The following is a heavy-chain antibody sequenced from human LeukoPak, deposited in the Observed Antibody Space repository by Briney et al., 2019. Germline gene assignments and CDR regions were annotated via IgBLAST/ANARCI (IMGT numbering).Heavy chain of an antibody. V-gene: IGHV1-69*01. J-gene: IGHJ4*02. CDR1: GGTFSSYA. D-gene: IGHD4-17*01. CDR2: IIPIFGTA. Sequence: GASVKVSCEASGGTFSSYAISWVRQAPGQGLEWMGGIIPIFGTANYAQKFQGRVTITADESTSTAYMELSSLRSEDTAVYYCARVPTTVTAYFDYWGQGTLVTVSS. CDR3: ARVPTTVTAYFDY.